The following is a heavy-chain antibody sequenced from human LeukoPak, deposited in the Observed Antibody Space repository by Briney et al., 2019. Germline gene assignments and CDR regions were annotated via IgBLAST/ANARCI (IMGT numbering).Heavy chain of an antibody. CDR2: IKEDGSES. D-gene: IGHD6-13*01. CDR3: ARVYTSTWYLGYLHMDV. Sequence: GGSLRLSCAASGFNFGEFWMAWVRQTPGMGLEWVADIKEDGSESFYVDSVKGRFTISRDNSKNSLDLQMNSLRVEDTAVYYCARVYTSTWYLGYLHMDVWGKGTTVTVSS. J-gene: IGHJ6*03. V-gene: IGHV3-7*01. CDR1: GFNFGEFW.